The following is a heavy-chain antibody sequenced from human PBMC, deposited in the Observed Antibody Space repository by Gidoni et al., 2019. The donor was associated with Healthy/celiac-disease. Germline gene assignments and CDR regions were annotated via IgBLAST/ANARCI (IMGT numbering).Heavy chain of an antibody. D-gene: IGHD1-20*01. J-gene: IGHJ5*02. CDR2: IFSNDEK. CDR3: ARIQRAITGITRVRWCDP. Sequence: QVTLKESGPVLVKPTETLSLTCTVSGFSLTNARMGVSWMRQPQGKALEWLAHIFSNDEKSYSKSLKNRLNISKDTAKIQVVITMTNMDPVDTATYHCARIQRAITGITRVRWCDPWGQGTLVTVSS. CDR1: GFSLTNARMG. V-gene: IGHV2-26*01.